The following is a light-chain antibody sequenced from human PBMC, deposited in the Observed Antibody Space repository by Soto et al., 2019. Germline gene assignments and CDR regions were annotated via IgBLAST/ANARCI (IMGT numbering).Light chain of an antibody. CDR2: KVS. CDR1: QSLVHSDGIAY. V-gene: IGKV2-30*02. Sequence: DVVMTQSPLSLPVTLGQPASISCRSNQSLVHSDGIAYFSWFQQRPGRSPRRLTYKVSNRDSGAPAIFGSSGAGTDFVLKSSMVAAEDAGFYYCMQGAPWSRTFGQGTRLEIK. J-gene: IGKJ5*01. CDR3: MQGAPWSRT.